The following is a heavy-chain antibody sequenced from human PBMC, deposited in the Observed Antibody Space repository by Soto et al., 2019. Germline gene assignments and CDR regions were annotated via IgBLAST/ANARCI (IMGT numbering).Heavy chain of an antibody. J-gene: IGHJ6*02. V-gene: IGHV3-53*01. CDR2: IFTGGTT. CDR1: GFTVSSNY. Sequence: PGGSLRLSCAASGFTVSSNYMSWVRQAPEKGLEWVSVIFTGGTTSYADSVKGRFTISKDDSKNTLYLQMNSLRAEDTAVYYCARDYSYYSCYGMDVWGQGTTVTVSS. D-gene: IGHD4-4*01. CDR3: ARDYSYYSCYGMDV.